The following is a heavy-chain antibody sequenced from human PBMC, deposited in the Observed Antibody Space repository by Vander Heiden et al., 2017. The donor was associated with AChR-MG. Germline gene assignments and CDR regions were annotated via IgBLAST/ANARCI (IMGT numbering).Heavy chain of an antibody. CDR3: ARGNYYDSSGDYAD. Sequence: VHLQESGPGLVKASQPLSLTCTVTRCPISSGSYYWSWMRQTAGKGREWIGRINTSGSTNYNPSLKSRVTISVDTSKNQSALKLSAVTAADTAVYYCARGNYYDSSGDYADWGQGTLVTVSS. CDR2: INTSGST. J-gene: IGHJ4*02. V-gene: IGHV4-61*02. D-gene: IGHD3-22*01. CDR1: RCPISSGSYY.